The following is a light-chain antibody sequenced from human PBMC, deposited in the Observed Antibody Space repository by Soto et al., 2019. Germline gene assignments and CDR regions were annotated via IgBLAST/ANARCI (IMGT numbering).Light chain of an antibody. CDR2: SNN. Sequence: QSVLTQPPSASGTPGQRVTISCSGSSSNIGSNTVNWYQQLPGTAPKLLIYSNNQRPSGVPDRFSGSKSGTSASLAISGLQSEDEADYYCAAWDVSLNGFHVVFGGGTKVIVL. CDR3: AAWDVSLNGFHVV. V-gene: IGLV1-44*01. J-gene: IGLJ2*01. CDR1: SSNIGSNT.